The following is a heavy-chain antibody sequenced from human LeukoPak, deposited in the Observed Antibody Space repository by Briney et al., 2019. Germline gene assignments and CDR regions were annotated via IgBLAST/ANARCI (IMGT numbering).Heavy chain of an antibody. D-gene: IGHD3-10*01. CDR3: ARSPKLLWFGEFNDAFDI. J-gene: IGHJ3*02. CDR1: GGSISSSSYY. Sequence: SETLSLTCTVSGGSISSSSYYWGWIRQPPGKGLEWIGEINHSGSTNYNPSLKSRVTISVDTSKNQFSLKLSSVTAADTAVYYCARSPKLLWFGEFNDAFDIWGQGTMVTVSS. V-gene: IGHV4-39*07. CDR2: INHSGST.